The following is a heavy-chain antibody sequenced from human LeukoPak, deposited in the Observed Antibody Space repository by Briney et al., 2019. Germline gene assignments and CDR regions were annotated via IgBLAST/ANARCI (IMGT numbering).Heavy chain of an antibody. D-gene: IGHD1-1*01. V-gene: IGHV3-7*01. Sequence: GGSLRLSCAASGFTFSSYWMSWVRQAPGKGLEWVANIKEDGSKKYYVDSVKGRFTISRDNAKNSLYLQMNSLRAEDTAVYYCAKVLMAYNWNDVPDYWGQGTLVTVSS. CDR3: AKVLMAYNWNDVPDY. CDR2: IKEDGSKK. J-gene: IGHJ4*02. CDR1: GFTFSSYW.